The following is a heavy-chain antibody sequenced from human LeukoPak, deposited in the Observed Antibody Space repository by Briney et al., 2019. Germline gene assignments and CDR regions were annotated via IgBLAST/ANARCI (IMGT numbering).Heavy chain of an antibody. J-gene: IGHJ5*02. V-gene: IGHV1-2*02. Sequence: ASVKVSFKASGYTFTGHYMHWVRQAPGQGLEWMGWINPNSGGTNYAQKFQGRVTMTRDTSISTAYMELSRLRSDDTAVYYCARDRFLPGSRLLSRDGNWFDPWGQGTLVTVSS. CDR3: ARDRFLPGSRLLSRDGNWFDP. CDR2: INPNSGGT. D-gene: IGHD2-2*01. CDR1: GYTFTGHY.